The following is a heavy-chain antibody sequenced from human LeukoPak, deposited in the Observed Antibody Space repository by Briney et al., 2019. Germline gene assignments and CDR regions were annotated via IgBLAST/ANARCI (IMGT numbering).Heavy chain of an antibody. CDR1: GFTFSSYA. CDR3: ARGAKSSGSYYYY. V-gene: IGHV3-30*04. CDR2: ISYDGSNK. Sequence: PGGSLRLSCAASGFTFSSYAMHWVRQAPGKGLEWVAAISYDGSNKYYADSVKGRFTISRDNSKNTLYLQMNSLRAEDTAVYYCARGAKSSGSYYYYWGQGTLVTVSS. D-gene: IGHD3-10*01. J-gene: IGHJ4*02.